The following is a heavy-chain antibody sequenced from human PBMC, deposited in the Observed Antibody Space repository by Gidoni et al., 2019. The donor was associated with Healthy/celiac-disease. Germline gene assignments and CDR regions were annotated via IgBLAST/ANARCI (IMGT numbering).Heavy chain of an antibody. V-gene: IGHV4-31*03. D-gene: IGHD2-8*01. CDR1: GGSISSGGYY. Sequence: QVQLQESGPGLVKPSQTLSLTCTVSGGSISSGGYYWSWIRQHPGKGLEWIGYIYYSGSTYYNPSLKSRVTISVDTSKNQFSLKLSSGTAADTAVYYCARRVLKRYNWFDPWGQGTLVTVSS. CDR2: IYYSGST. J-gene: IGHJ5*02. CDR3: ARRVLKRYNWFDP.